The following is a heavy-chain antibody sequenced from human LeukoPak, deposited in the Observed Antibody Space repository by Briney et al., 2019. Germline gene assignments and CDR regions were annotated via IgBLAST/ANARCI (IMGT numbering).Heavy chain of an antibody. V-gene: IGHV3-48*03. CDR1: GFTFSSYE. D-gene: IGHD6-13*01. CDR2: ISSSGSTI. Sequence: GGSLRVSCAASGFTFSSYEMNWVRQAPGKGLEWVSYISSSGSTIYYADSVKGRFTISRDNAKNSLYLQMNSLRAEDTAVYYCAREERAAVLDYWGQGTLVTVSS. J-gene: IGHJ4*02. CDR3: AREERAAVLDY.